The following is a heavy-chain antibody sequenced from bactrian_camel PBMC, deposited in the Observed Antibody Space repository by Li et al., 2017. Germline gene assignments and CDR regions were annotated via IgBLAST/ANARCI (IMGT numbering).Heavy chain of an antibody. CDR2: INAGRNGGGST. CDR1: GFTFGNYA. Sequence: DVQLVESGGGLVQPGGSLRLSCEASGFTFGNYAMNWVRQAPGKDLEWVSTINAGRNGGGSTYYADFVRGRFTISRDNAENTLYLQLNSLKTEDTAMYYCARVFSGGYPYEYDFWGPGTQVTVS. D-gene: IGHD2*01. CDR3: ARVFSGGYPYEYDF. J-gene: IGHJ4*01. V-gene: IGHV3S31*01.